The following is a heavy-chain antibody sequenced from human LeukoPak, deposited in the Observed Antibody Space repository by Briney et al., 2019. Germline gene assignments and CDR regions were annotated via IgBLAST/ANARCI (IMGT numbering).Heavy chain of an antibody. CDR2: ISSSSSYI. J-gene: IGHJ4*02. V-gene: IGHV3-21*01. D-gene: IGHD6-19*01. Sequence: GSLRLSCAASGFTFSSYSMNWVRQAPGKGLEWVSSISSSSSYIYYADSVKGRFTISRDNAKNSLYLQMNSLRAEDTAVYYCARDRDSSGWYGPPDYWGQGTLVTVSS. CDR1: GFTFSSYS. CDR3: ARDRDSSGWYGPPDY.